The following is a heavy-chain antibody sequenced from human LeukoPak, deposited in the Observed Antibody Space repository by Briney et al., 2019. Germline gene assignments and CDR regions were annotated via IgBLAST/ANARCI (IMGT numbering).Heavy chain of an antibody. Sequence: GGSLRLSCTASGFTFSGYWMTWVRQAPGKGLEWVANIKQDGSAKYYVDSVKGRFTISRDNAKNSLYLQMDSLRVEDTATYYCARWRGSTSERSDYWGQGTLVTVSS. J-gene: IGHJ4*02. CDR3: ARWRGSTSERSDY. V-gene: IGHV3-7*01. CDR2: IKQDGSAK. CDR1: GFTFSGYW. D-gene: IGHD2-2*01.